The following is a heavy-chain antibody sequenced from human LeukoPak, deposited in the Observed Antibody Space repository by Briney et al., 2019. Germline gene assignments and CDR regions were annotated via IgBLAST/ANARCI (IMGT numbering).Heavy chain of an antibody. CDR2: IYHSGST. V-gene: IGHV4-38-2*01. D-gene: IGHD3-16*01. CDR3: ARGGRRWAMIDDRDY. CDR1: GYSISSGYY. Sequence: SETLSLTCAVSGYSISSGYYWGWIRQPPGKGLEWIGSIYHSGSTYYNPSLKSRVTISVDTSKNQFSLKLSSVTAADTAVYYCARGGRRWAMIDDRDYWGQGTLVTVSS. J-gene: IGHJ4*02.